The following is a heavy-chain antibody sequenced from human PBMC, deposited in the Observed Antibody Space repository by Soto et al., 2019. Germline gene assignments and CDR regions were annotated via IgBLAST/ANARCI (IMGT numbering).Heavy chain of an antibody. CDR2: IYYSGST. J-gene: IGHJ6*02. Sequence: PSETLSLTCTVSGGSISSYYWSWIRQPPGKGLEGIGCIYYSGSTNYNPSLKSRVTISVDTSKNQFSLKLSSVTAADTAVYYCAREGSSWSLRVDVWGQGTTVTVSS. CDR1: GGSISSYY. V-gene: IGHV4-59*01. D-gene: IGHD6-13*01. CDR3: AREGSSWSLRVDV.